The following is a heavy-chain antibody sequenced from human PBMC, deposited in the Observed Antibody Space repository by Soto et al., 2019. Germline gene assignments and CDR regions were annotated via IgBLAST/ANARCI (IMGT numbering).Heavy chain of an antibody. V-gene: IGHV3-30-3*01. CDR2: ISYDGSKK. CDR1: GFTFSSYA. D-gene: IGHD2-8*02. CDR3: ASPVFKSGIVLNYGMVV. J-gene: IGHJ6*02. Sequence: QVQLVESGGGVVQPGRSLRLSCAASGFTFSSYAMHWVRQAPGKGLEWVAVISYDGSKKYYADSVKGRFTISRDNSKNTLYLQMISLRAEDTAVYYCASPVFKSGIVLNYGMVVWGQGTTVTFSS.